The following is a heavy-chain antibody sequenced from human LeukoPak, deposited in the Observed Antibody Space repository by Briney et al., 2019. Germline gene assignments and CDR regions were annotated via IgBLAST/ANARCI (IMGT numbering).Heavy chain of an antibody. D-gene: IGHD1-26*01. J-gene: IGHJ5*02. Sequence: SETLSLTCTVSGGSISNYYWSWFRQPPGKGLEGIGYIYYSGSTKYNPSLKSRVTISVDTSKNQFSLKLSSVTAADTAVYYCAREGPSSSGSYLNCFDPWGQGTLVTVSS. CDR2: IYYSGST. CDR1: GGSISNYY. CDR3: AREGPSSSGSYLNCFDP. V-gene: IGHV4-59*01.